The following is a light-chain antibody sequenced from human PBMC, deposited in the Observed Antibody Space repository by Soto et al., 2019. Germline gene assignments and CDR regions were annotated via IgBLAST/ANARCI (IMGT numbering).Light chain of an antibody. Sequence: EIVLTQSPATLSLSLGERANLSCSASQSIGSYLAWYQHKLGQPPRLLIYDASNRATGIPVRFSGSGSGTDFTLTISSLEPEDFAVYYCQQRSTWPPFSFGPGTKVDI. CDR3: QQRSTWPPFS. CDR2: DAS. V-gene: IGKV3-11*01. J-gene: IGKJ3*01. CDR1: QSIGSY.